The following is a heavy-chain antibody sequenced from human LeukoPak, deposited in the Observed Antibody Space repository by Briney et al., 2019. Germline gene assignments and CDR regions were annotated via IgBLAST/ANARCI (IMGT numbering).Heavy chain of an antibody. V-gene: IGHV4-39*07. J-gene: IGHJ4*02. CDR2: IYYSGST. Sequence: SETLSLTCTVSGGSISSSSYYWGWIRQPPGKGLEWIGSIYYSGSTYYNPSLKSRVTISVDTSKNQFSLKLSSVTAADTAVYYCARGEGWLQVPFDYWGQGTLVTVSS. CDR3: ARGEGWLQVPFDY. CDR1: GGSISSSSYY. D-gene: IGHD5-24*01.